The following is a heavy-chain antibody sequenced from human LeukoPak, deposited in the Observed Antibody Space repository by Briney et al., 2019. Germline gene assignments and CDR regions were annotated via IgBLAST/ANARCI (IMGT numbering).Heavy chain of an antibody. CDR3: ARAGSLTGDFLDY. CDR1: GFTFSSYA. CDR2: ISGSGGDT. V-gene: IGHV3-23*01. Sequence: GGSLRLSCAASGFTFSSYAMSWVRQAPGKGLEWVSAISGSGGDTYYADSVKGRFTISRDNSKNTLFLQMNSLRAEDTAVYYCARAGSLTGDFLDYWGQGTLVTVSS. D-gene: IGHD7-27*01. J-gene: IGHJ4*02.